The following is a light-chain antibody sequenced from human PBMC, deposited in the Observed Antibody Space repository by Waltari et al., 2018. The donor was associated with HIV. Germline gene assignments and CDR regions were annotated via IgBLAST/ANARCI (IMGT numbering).Light chain of an antibody. J-gene: IGLJ3*02. CDR3: AAWDVSLSGLWV. CDR2: PIH. Sequence: QSVMTQPPSASATPGQPVTISCSGSSSNIGTNTVNWYQQLPGTAPKLLIYPIHQRPSGVPDRFSGSKSGTSASLAISGLQSEDEAAYYCAAWDVSLSGLWVFGGGTKLTFL. V-gene: IGLV1-44*01. CDR1: SSNIGTNT.